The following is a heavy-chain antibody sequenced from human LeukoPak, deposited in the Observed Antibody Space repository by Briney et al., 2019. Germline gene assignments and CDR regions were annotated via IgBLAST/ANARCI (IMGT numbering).Heavy chain of an antibody. CDR1: GFTFDDYG. V-gene: IGHV3-23*01. Sequence: GGSLRLSCAASGFTFDDYGMSWVRQAPGKGLEWVSRISESGGSTYYADSVKGRFTISRDNSKNTLYLQMNSLRAEDTAVYYCAKDRGSSWYGTSDYWGQGTLVTASS. CDR2: ISESGGST. CDR3: AKDRGSSWYGTSDY. J-gene: IGHJ4*02. D-gene: IGHD6-13*01.